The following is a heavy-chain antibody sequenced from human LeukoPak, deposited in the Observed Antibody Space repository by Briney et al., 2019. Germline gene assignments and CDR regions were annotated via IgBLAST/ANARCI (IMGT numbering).Heavy chain of an antibody. CDR2: INHSGST. CDR3: ARDGYRRPFDF. J-gene: IGHJ4*02. Sequence: PSETLSLTCAVYGGSFSGYYWSWIRQPPGKGLEWIGEINHSGSTNYNPSLKSRVTISVDTSKNQFSLKLSSVTAADTAVYYCARDGYRRPFDFWGQGTLVTVSS. D-gene: IGHD5-24*01. CDR1: GGSFSGYY. V-gene: IGHV4-34*01.